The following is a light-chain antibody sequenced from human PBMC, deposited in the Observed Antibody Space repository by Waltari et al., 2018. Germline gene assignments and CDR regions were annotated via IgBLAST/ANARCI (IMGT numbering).Light chain of an antibody. CDR3: SSYAGSHVV. CDR1: STDVGGYNY. CDR2: EVT. V-gene: IGLV2-8*01. J-gene: IGLJ2*01. Sequence: QSALTQPPSPPRSPGQSVAIPCTGPSTDVGGYNYVSWYQCHPGKAPQLIIYEVTKRPSGVPDRFSGSKSGNTASLTVSGLQAEDEADYYCSSYAGSHVVFGGGTKVTVL.